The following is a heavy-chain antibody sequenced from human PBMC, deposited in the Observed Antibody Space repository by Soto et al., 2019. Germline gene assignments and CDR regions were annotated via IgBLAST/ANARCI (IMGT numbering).Heavy chain of an antibody. J-gene: IGHJ4*02. CDR1: GYSINSGYY. Sequence: SGTLDLPCAVSGYSINSGYYWVWIRQSPGKGLEWIGSVFHSGTTYSTPSLMTRLTISVDTSKNQYSLDLNAVTSADTAVYYCVRDFGDLHDFWSGSDYWGQGIPVTVSS. V-gene: IGHV4-38-2*02. D-gene: IGHD3-3*01. CDR3: VRDFGDLHDFWSGSDY. CDR2: VFHSGTT.